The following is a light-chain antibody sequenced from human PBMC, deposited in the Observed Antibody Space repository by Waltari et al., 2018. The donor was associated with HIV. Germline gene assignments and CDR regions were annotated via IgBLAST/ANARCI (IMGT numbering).Light chain of an antibody. CDR1: QSISDF. Sequence: DIQMTQSPSPLSASVGDRDTITCRASQSISDFLNWYQQKPGKAPQLLISSASTLQSGVPSRFSGSGSGTDFTLTINSLQPEDFATYYCQQSDSIPYTFGQGTKLDIK. V-gene: IGKV1-39*01. CDR3: QQSDSIPYT. J-gene: IGKJ2*01. CDR2: SAS.